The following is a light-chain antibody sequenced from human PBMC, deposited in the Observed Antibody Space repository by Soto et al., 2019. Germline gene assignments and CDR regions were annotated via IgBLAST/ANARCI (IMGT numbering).Light chain of an antibody. CDR3: QHYHNWPPWT. CDR1: QSISSN. Sequence: EIVMTQSPATLSVSPGERATLSCRASQSISSNLASYQQKPGQAPRLLIYGASTRATGIPARFSGSGSGTEFTLSISSLQSEDFTVYYCQHYHNWPPWTFGQGTKVEIK. CDR2: GAS. J-gene: IGKJ1*01. V-gene: IGKV3-15*01.